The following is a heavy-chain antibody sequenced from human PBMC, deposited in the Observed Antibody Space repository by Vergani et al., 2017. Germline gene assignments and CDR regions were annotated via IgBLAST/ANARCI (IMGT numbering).Heavy chain of an antibody. J-gene: IGHJ5*02. Sequence: EVQLVESGGGLVQPGGSLRLSCAASGFTFSSYWMHWVRQAPGKGLVWVSRINSDGSSTRYADSVKGRFTISRDNAKNTLYLQMNSLRAEDTAVYYCARGLGYCSGGSCYELGLFDPWGQGTLVTVSS. CDR2: INSDGSST. D-gene: IGHD2-15*01. CDR3: ARGLGYCSGGSCYELGLFDP. CDR1: GFTFSSYW. V-gene: IGHV3-74*01.